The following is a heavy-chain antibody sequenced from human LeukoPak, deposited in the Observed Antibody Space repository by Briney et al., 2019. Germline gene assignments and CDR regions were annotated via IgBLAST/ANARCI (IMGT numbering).Heavy chain of an antibody. J-gene: IGHJ4*02. CDR3: ASFRLRLPAQTQYYFDY. CDR2: IIPIFGTA. D-gene: IGHD5-12*01. V-gene: IGHV1-69*06. CDR1: GGTFSSYA. Sequence: ASVKVSCKASGGTFSSYAISWVRQAPGQGLEWMGGIIPIFGTANYAQKFQGRVTITADKSTSTAYTELSSLRSEDTAVYYCASFRLRLPAQTQYYFDYWGQGTLVTVSS.